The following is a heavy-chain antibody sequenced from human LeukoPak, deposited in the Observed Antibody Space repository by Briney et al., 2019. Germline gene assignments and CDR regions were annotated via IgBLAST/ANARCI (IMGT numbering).Heavy chain of an antibody. CDR2: INPNSGGT. Sequence: ASVKVSCKASGYTFTGYYTHWVRQAPGQGLEWMGWINPNSGGTNYAQKFQGRVTMTRDTSISTAYMELSRLRSDDTAVYYCARYELVDYYGSDWGQGTLVTVSS. V-gene: IGHV1-2*02. J-gene: IGHJ4*02. CDR3: ARYELVDYYGSD. CDR1: GYTFTGYY. D-gene: IGHD3-10*01.